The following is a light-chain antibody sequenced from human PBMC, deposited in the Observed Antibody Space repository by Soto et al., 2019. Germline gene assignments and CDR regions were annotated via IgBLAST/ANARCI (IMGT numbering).Light chain of an antibody. Sequence: DIQMTQSPSSLSASVGDRVTITCRASQSISSYLNWYQQKPGKAPQLLIYAASSLQSGVPSRFSGSGSGTDFPLTISRLQPEDFATYYCQQSYSTPPTFGQGTKVDIK. J-gene: IGKJ1*01. V-gene: IGKV1-39*01. CDR1: QSISSY. CDR2: AAS. CDR3: QQSYSTPPT.